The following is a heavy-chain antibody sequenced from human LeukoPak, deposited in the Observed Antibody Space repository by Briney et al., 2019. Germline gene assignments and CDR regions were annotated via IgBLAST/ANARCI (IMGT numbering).Heavy chain of an antibody. D-gene: IGHD4-17*01. CDR3: ARDDYGDSDYYGMDV. CDR1: GYTFTGYH. CDR2: ISAYNGNT. J-gene: IGHJ6*02. Sequence: ASVKVSCKASGYTFTGYHIHWVRQAPGQGLEWMGWISAYNGNTNYAQKLQGRVTMTTDTSTSTAYMELRSLRSDDTAVYYCARDDYGDSDYYGMDVWGQGTTVTVSS. V-gene: IGHV1-18*04.